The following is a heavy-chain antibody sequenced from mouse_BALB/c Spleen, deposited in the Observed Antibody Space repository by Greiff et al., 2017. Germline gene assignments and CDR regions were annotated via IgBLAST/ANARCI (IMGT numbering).Heavy chain of an antibody. CDR3: ARESSPVYTAMDY. J-gene: IGHJ4*01. CDR2: IWGDGST. Sequence: QVQLKESGPGLVAPSQSLSITCTVSGFSLTGYGVNWVRQPPGKGLEWLGMIWGDGSTDYNSALKSRLSISKDNSKSQVFLKMNSLQTDDTARYYCARESSPVYTAMDYWGQGTSVTVSS. CDR1: GFSLTGYG. V-gene: IGHV2-6-7*01.